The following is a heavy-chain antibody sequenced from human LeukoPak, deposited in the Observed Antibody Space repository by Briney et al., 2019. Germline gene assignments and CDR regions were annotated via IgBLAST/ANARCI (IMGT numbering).Heavy chain of an antibody. Sequence: GGSLRLSCAASGFTFSSYAMHWVRQAPGKGLEWVAVISYDGSNKYYADSVKGRFTISRDNSKNTLYLQMNSLRAEDTAVYYCARGAVRNTAMAMYYFDYWGQGTLVTVSS. CDR3: ARGAVRNTAMAMYYFDY. J-gene: IGHJ4*02. CDR1: GFTFSSYA. CDR2: ISYDGSNK. V-gene: IGHV3-30-3*01. D-gene: IGHD5-18*01.